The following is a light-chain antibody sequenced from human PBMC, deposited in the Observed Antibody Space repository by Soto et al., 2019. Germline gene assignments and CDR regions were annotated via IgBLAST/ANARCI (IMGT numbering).Light chain of an antibody. CDR3: FSYAGTSML. J-gene: IGLJ2*01. Sequence: QSALTQPASVSGSPGQSITISCTGTSSAVGNYNLVSWYQQYPGKAPKLIIYDVSKRPSGISNRFSGSKSGNTASLTVSGLQAEDEADYYCFSYAGTSMLFGGGTKLTVL. V-gene: IGLV2-23*02. CDR2: DVS. CDR1: SSAVGNYNL.